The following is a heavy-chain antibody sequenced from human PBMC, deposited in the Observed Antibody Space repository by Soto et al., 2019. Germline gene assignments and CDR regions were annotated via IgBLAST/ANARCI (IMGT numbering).Heavy chain of an antibody. CDR1: GFTFSSYA. CDR2: ISYDGSNK. J-gene: IGHJ6*02. Sequence: QVQLVESGGGVVQPGRSLRLSCAASGFTFSSYAMHWVRQAPGKGLEWVAVISYDGSNKYYADSVKGRFTISRDNSKNTLYLQMNSLRAEDTAVYYCALPFSGYDLGGMDVWGQGTTVTVSS. CDR3: ALPFSGYDLGGMDV. D-gene: IGHD5-12*01. V-gene: IGHV3-30*04.